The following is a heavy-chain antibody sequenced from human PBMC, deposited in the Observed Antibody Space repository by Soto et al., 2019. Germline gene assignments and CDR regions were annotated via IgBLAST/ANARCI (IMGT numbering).Heavy chain of an antibody. CDR2: INPSGGST. Sequence: ASVKVSCKASGYTFTSYYMHWVRQAPGQGLEWMGIINPSGGSTSYAQKFQGRVTMTRDTSTSTVYMELSSLRSEDTAVYYCASSPPEYYGYYYYMDVWGKGTTVTV. J-gene: IGHJ6*03. CDR1: GYTFTSYY. CDR3: ASSPPEYYGYYYYMDV. D-gene: IGHD3-10*01. V-gene: IGHV1-46*03.